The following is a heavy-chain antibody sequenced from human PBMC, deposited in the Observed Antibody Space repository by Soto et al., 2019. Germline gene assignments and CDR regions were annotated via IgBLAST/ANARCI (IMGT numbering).Heavy chain of an antibody. D-gene: IGHD5-18*01. CDR3: ARFLSSYGIGLDH. CDR2: IYHSGST. V-gene: IGHV4-4*02. Sequence: SETLSLTCTVSGGYIHSRSWWTWVRQPPGKGLEWIGEIYHSGSTNYNPSLKSRVTISVDKSMNHFSLKLTSVTAADTAMYYGARFLSSYGIGLDHWGQGTLVTAPQ. CDR1: GGYIHSRSW. J-gene: IGHJ4*02.